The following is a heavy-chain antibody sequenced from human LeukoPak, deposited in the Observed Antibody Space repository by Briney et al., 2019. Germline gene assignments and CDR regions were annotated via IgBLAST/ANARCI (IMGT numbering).Heavy chain of an antibody. D-gene: IGHD6-13*01. CDR2: INPSGGST. Sequence: ASVKVSCKASGYTFTSYYMHWVRQAPGQGLEWMGIINPSGGSTNYAQKFQGRVTMTRDTSTSTVYMELSSLRSEDTAVYYCARAAGDSSSWYYFDYWGQGTLVTVSS. CDR3: ARAAGDSSSWYYFDY. CDR1: GYTFTSYY. J-gene: IGHJ4*02. V-gene: IGHV1-46*01.